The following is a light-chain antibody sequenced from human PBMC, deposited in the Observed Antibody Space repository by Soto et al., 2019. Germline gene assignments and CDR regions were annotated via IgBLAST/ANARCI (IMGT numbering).Light chain of an antibody. J-gene: IGKJ3*01. CDR2: GIS. Sequence: IMLTQSPGTLSLSPGERATLSCRASQSVSSSSLAWYQQRPGQSPRLLIYGISSRATRIPDRFSGSGSGTDFTLTIRRLEPEDFAVFYCQHYGSSPLFTFGPGTKVDIK. V-gene: IGKV3-20*01. CDR3: QHYGSSPLFT. CDR1: QSVSSSS.